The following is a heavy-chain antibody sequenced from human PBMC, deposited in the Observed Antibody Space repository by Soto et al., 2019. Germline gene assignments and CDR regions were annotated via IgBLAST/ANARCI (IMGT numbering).Heavy chain of an antibody. CDR1: VYTFTSYY. CDR2: INPNSGGT. D-gene: IGHD6-6*01. CDR3: ARDLRGITARPFGS. V-gene: IGHV1-2*02. J-gene: IGHJ4*02. Sequence: XSVKVSCKASVYTFTSYYMHWVRQAPGQGLEWMGWINPNSGGTNYAQKFQGRVTMTRDTSISTAYMELSRLGSDDTAVYYCARDLRGITARPFGSWGQGDLVTVSS.